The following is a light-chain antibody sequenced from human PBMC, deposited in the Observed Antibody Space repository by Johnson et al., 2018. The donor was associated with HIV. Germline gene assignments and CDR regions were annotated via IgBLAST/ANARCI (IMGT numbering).Light chain of an antibody. V-gene: IGLV1-51*02. CDR1: SSTIGNND. J-gene: IGLJ1*01. CDR2: KND. CDR3: GTWDTSLSVGGV. Sequence: QSVLTQPPSVSAAPGQKVTISCSGSSSTIGNNDVSWYQLLPGTAPKLLIYKNDQRPSGIPDRFSCSKSGTSATLGITGLQTGDEADYYCGTWDTSLSVGGVVGTGTKVTVL.